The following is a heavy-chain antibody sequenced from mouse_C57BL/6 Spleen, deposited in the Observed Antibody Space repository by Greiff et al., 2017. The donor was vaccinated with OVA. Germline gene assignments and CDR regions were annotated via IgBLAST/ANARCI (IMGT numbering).Heavy chain of an antibody. CDR2: ISGGGGNT. Sequence: EVQGVESGGGLVKPGGSLKLSCAASGFTFSSYTMSWVRQTPEKRLEWVATISGGGGNTYYPDSVKGRFTISRDNAKNTLYLQMSSLRSEDTALYYCAKIYYDFSFDYWGQGTTLTVSS. J-gene: IGHJ2*01. CDR1: GFTFSSYT. V-gene: IGHV5-9*01. D-gene: IGHD2-4*01. CDR3: AKIYYDFSFDY.